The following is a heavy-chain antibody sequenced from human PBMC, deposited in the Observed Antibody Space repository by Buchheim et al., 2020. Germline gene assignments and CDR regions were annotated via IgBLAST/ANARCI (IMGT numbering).Heavy chain of an antibody. CDR1: GGSISSSTW. CDR2: IYHSRRN. J-gene: IGHJ6*02. Sequence: QVQLQESGPGLVKPSGTLSLTCAVSGGSISSSTWWSWVRQPPGKGLEWIGEIYHSRRNNYNPSLRSRAIITVDKTKNPFSLKLSSVTAADTAVYYCARAVYPDDSIYYGMDVWGQGTT. V-gene: IGHV4-4*02. D-gene: IGHD3-22*01. CDR3: ARAVYPDDSIYYGMDV.